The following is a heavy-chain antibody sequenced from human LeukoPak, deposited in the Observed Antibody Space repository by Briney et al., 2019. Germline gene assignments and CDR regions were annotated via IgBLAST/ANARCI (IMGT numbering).Heavy chain of an antibody. D-gene: IGHD3-3*01. V-gene: IGHV3-21*01. CDR1: GFTFSSYS. CDR3: ARSTGPPFWSGYSMYYFDY. Sequence: GGSLRLSCAVSGFTFSSYSMNWVRQAPGKGLEWVSSISSSSSYIYYADSVKGRFTISRDNATNSLYLQMNSLRAEDTAVYYCARSTGPPFWSGYSMYYFDYWGQGTLVTVSS. CDR2: ISSSSSYI. J-gene: IGHJ4*02.